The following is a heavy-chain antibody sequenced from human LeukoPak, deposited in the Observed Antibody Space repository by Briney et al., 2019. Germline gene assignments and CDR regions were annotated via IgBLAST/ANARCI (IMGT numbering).Heavy chain of an antibody. CDR3: ARGSTVVSNFDY. Sequence: GASVKVSCKASGYTFTGSYIHWVRQAPGQGLEWMGWINPNSGGTNYAQRFQGRVTMTRDTSISIGYMDLSRLRSDDTAVYYCARGSTVVSNFDYWGQGTLVTVSS. J-gene: IGHJ4*02. CDR1: GYTFTGSY. V-gene: IGHV1-2*02. D-gene: IGHD4-23*01. CDR2: INPNSGGT.